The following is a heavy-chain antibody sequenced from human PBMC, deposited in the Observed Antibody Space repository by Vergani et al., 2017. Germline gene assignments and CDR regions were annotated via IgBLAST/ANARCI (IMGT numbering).Heavy chain of an antibody. CDR2: IIPIFGTA. V-gene: IGHV1-69*01. Sequence: QVQLVQSGAEVKKPGSSVKVSCKASGGTFSSYAISWVRQAPGQGLEWMGGIIPIFGTANYAQKFQGRVTITADESTSTAYMELSSLRSEDTAVYYCARTILGVVIIPYYYYMDVWGKGTTVTVSS. CDR1: GGTFSSYA. D-gene: IGHD3-3*01. CDR3: ARTILGVVIIPYYYYMDV. J-gene: IGHJ6*03.